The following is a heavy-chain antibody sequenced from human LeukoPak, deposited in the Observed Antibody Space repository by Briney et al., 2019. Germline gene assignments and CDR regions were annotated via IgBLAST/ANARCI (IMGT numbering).Heavy chain of an antibody. Sequence: SQTLSLTCTVSGVSIAKTFYYWSWLRQPAGKGLEWIGRIYTTGGTDYNPSLKRRVTISLDTAKNQFSLKMASVSAADTAVYYCARRQEGHDYWGQGTLVTVSS. V-gene: IGHV4-61*02. CDR2: IYTTGGT. CDR3: ARRQEGHDY. J-gene: IGHJ4*02. CDR1: GVSIAKTFYY.